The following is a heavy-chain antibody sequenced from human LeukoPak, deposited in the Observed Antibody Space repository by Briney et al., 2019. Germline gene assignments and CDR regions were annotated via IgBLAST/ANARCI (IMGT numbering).Heavy chain of an antibody. CDR1: GFTFSSYA. V-gene: IGHV3-30-3*01. CDR2: ISYDGSNK. D-gene: IGHD2-2*01. J-gene: IGHJ4*02. Sequence: GGSLRLSCAASGFTFSSYAMHWVRQAPGKGLEWVAVISYDGSNKYYADSVKGRFTISKDNAKNTVYLQMNNLRAEDTAVYYCVSFYETYWGRGTLVTVSS. CDR3: VSFYETY.